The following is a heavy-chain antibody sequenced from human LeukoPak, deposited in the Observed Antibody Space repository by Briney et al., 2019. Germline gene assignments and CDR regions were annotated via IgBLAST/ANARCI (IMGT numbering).Heavy chain of an antibody. V-gene: IGHV4-59*01. Sequence: SETLSLTCTVSGGSISNYYWSWIRQPPGKGLEWIGCMHSSGSTTYNLSLKSRLTMSIDTSKNQLSLKMRSVTTTDTAVYYCARDIRIVGATLYFDYWGQGTLVTVSS. CDR1: GGSISNYY. CDR3: ARDIRIVGATLYFDY. D-gene: IGHD1-26*01. CDR2: MHSSGST. J-gene: IGHJ4*02.